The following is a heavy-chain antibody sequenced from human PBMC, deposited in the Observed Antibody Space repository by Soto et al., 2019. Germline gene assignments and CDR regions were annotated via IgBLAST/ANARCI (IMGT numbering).Heavy chain of an antibody. D-gene: IGHD1-26*01. Sequence: QVQLQESGPGLVRPSGTLSLTCAVSGASISSTTSGNWWSWVRQPPGKGLEWIGEINHSGSTNYNPSLKGRVTMSVDKSKNQFSLKLSSVTAADTAVYYCARMVGATLVDFWGQGTLVTVSS. V-gene: IGHV4-4*02. CDR1: GASISSTTSGNW. J-gene: IGHJ4*02. CDR3: ARMVGATLVDF. CDR2: INHSGST.